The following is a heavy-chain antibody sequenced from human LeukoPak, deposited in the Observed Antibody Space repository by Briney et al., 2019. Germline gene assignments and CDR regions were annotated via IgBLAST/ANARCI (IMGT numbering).Heavy chain of an antibody. J-gene: IGHJ4*02. CDR2: ISAYNSNT. Sequence: ASVKVSCKASGYTFTSYGISWVRQAPGQGLEWMGWISAYNSNTNYAQKLQGRVTMTTDTSTSTAYMELRSLRSDDTAVYYCARDAAVTGTHEFDYWGQGTLVTVSS. D-gene: IGHD2-21*02. V-gene: IGHV1-18*01. CDR3: ARDAAVTGTHEFDY. CDR1: GYTFTSYG.